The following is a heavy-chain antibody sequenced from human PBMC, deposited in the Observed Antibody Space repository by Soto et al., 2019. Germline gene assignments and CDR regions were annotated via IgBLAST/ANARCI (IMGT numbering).Heavy chain of an antibody. Sequence: EVQLVESGGGLVQPGGSLRLSCAASGFTFSTYWMTWVRQPPGKGLEWVANKDQDGSETYYVDSVRGRFTVSRDNANHSLYLQMNCLRVEDTAVYYCVCGGNFFIYWGQGTLVTVSP. CDR1: GFTFSTYW. J-gene: IGHJ4*02. V-gene: IGHV3-7*01. CDR2: KDQDGSET. CDR3: VCGGNFFIY. D-gene: IGHD3-16*01.